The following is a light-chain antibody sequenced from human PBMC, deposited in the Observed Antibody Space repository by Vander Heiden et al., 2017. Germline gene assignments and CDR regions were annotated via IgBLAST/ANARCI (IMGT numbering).Light chain of an antibody. CDR1: ISNIGSNT. CDR3: VTWHESLNGWV. V-gene: IGLV1-44*01. CDR2: SNN. Sequence: QAVLTKSRSASGHPGKWVPISCSGSISNIGSNTVNWYQHLPGTAPKLLIYSNNQRPSGVPDRFAGSNSGPAAALVISGLQSEDEAYYYWVTWHESLNGWVFGGGTKLTVL. J-gene: IGLJ3*02.